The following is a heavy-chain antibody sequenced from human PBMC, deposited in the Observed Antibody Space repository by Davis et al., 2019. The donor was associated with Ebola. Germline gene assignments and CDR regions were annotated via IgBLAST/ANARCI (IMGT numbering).Heavy chain of an antibody. D-gene: IGHD2-15*01. CDR2: IGASDEGI. V-gene: IGHV3-48*02. CDR3: ARRILGDSRGAVDV. CDR1: GFSFNIYG. Sequence: GESLKISCAASGFSFNIYGMYWFRQPPGKGLEWVSYIGASDEGIYYADSVKGRFTISRDNAKDSLYLHMNSLRDDDMAVYYCARRILGDSRGAVDVWGQGTTVTVSS. J-gene: IGHJ6*02.